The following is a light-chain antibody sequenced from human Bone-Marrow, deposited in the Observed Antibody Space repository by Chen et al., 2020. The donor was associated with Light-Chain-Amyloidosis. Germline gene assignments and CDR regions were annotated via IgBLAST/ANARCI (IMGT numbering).Light chain of an antibody. J-gene: IGKJ4*01. Sequence: EIVLTQSPATLSLPLGERATLSCRASQSVSSYLAWYQQKPGQAPRLLIYGASSRATGIPDRFSGSGSGTDFPLTISRLEPEDFAVYYCQQYGSSPLTFGGGTTVEIK. V-gene: IGKV3-20*01. CDR2: GAS. CDR3: QQYGSSPLT. CDR1: QSVSSY.